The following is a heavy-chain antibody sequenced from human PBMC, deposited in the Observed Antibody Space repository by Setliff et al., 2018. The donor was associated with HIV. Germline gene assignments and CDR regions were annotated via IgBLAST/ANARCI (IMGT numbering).Heavy chain of an antibody. J-gene: IGHJ4*02. Sequence: SETLSLTCAVYGGSFSGYYWSWIRQPPGKGLEWIGEINHSGSTNYNPSLKSRVAISVDTSKNQFSVKLSSVTAADTAVYYCARAHPAPTSLWGSGYAYYGAFDYWGQGTLVTVSS. CDR2: INHSGST. V-gene: IGHV4-34*01. CDR3: ARAHPAPTSLWGSGYAYYGAFDY. D-gene: IGHD3-22*01. CDR1: GGSFSGYY.